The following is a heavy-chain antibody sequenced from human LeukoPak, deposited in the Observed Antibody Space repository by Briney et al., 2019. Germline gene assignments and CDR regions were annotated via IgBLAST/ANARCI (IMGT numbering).Heavy chain of an antibody. Sequence: GGSLRLSCAASGFTFSSYAMSWVRQAPGKGLEWVANIKQDGSEKYYVDSVKGRFTISRDNAKNSLYLQMNSLRAEDTAVYYCAREYCSGGSCYQDAPLDYWGQGTLVTVSS. CDR3: AREYCSGGSCYQDAPLDY. J-gene: IGHJ4*02. D-gene: IGHD2-15*01. CDR1: GFTFSSYA. V-gene: IGHV3-7*03. CDR2: IKQDGSEK.